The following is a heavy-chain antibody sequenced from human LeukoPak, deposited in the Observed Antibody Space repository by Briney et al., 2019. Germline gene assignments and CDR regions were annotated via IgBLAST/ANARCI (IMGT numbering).Heavy chain of an antibody. D-gene: IGHD5-12*01. Sequence: PGGSLRLSCAASGFTFGNAWMSWVRQAPGKGLEWVGRIKSKADGGTTDYAAPVKGRFTISRDDSKNTLYLQMNSLKTEDTAVYYCTGYSGYDYKGDSWGQGTLVTVSS. CDR1: GFTFGNAW. CDR2: IKSKADGGTT. V-gene: IGHV3-15*01. J-gene: IGHJ4*02. CDR3: TGYSGYDYKGDS.